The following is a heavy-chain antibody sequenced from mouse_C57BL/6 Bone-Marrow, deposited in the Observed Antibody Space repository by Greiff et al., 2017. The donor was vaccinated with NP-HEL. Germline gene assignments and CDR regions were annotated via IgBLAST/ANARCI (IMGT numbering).Heavy chain of an antibody. D-gene: IGHD4-1*01. CDR2: IYPGGGYT. V-gene: IGHV1-63*01. J-gene: IGHJ2*01. Sequence: QVQLQQSGAELVRPGTSVKMSCKASGYTFTNYWIGWAKQRPGHGLELIGDIYPGGGYTNYNEKFKGKATLTADKSSSTAYMQFSSLTSEDSAIYYCARERNWDYFDYWGQGTTLTVSS. CDR3: ARERNWDYFDY. CDR1: GYTFTNYW.